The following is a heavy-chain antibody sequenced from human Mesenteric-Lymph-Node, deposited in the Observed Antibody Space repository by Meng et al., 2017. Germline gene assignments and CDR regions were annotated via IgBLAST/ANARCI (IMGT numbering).Heavy chain of an antibody. V-gene: IGHV4-30-4*01. Sequence: SKTPSRTITVVSDFIRFCAYYWMGRRHAPSIGRELIEYICCSGRSFYNPTLKGRVTRSVDTSKSQFSLNLSSVTAADTAVYYWARGQRSYSGSCPDWFDPWGQGTLVTVSS. CDR3: ARGQRSYSGSCPDWFDP. D-gene: IGHD1-26*01. J-gene: IGHJ5*02. CDR2: ICCSGRS. CDR1: SDFIRFCAYY.